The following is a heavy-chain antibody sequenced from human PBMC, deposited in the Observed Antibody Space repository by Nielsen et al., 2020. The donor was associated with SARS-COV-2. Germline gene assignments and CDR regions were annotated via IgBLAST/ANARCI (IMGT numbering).Heavy chain of an antibody. CDR1: GYTFTSYW. CDR3: ARLSGWLWNFDL. D-gene: IGHD6-19*01. CDR2: IYPGDSET. Sequence: GESLKISCKASGYTFTSYWIGWVRHMPGTGLEWLGIIYPGDSETRYGPSFRGQVTDSADTSSKTAYLQWISLRDSDTAIYFCARLSGWLWNFDLLGRGTLVTVSS. J-gene: IGHJ2*01. V-gene: IGHV5-51*01.